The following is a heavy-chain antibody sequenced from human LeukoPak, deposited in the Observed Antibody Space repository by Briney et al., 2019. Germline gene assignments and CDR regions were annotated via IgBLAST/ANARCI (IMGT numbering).Heavy chain of an antibody. J-gene: IGHJ6*02. D-gene: IGHD6-13*01. CDR2: ISSSSSYI. V-gene: IGHV3-21*01. CDR3: ARSGAIAAAGRIHYYGMDV. Sequence: GSLRLSCAASGFTFSSYGMHWVRQAPGKGLEWVSSISSSSSYIYYADSVKGRFTISRDNAKNSLYLQMNSLRAEDTAVYYCARSGAIAAAGRIHYYGMDVWGQGTTVTVSS. CDR1: GFTFSSYG.